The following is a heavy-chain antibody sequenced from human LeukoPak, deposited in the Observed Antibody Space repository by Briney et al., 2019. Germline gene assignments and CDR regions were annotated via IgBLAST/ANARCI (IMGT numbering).Heavy chain of an antibody. V-gene: IGHV1-69*05. CDR2: IIPIFGTA. CDR1: GGTFSSYA. D-gene: IGHD6-19*01. J-gene: IGHJ5*02. Sequence: SAKVSCKASGGTFSSYAISWVRQAPGQGLEWMGGIIPIFGTANYAQKFQGRVTITTDESTSTAYMELSSLRSEDTAVYYCARGEAVADIRTVFDPWGQGTLVTVSS. CDR3: ARGEAVADIRTVFDP.